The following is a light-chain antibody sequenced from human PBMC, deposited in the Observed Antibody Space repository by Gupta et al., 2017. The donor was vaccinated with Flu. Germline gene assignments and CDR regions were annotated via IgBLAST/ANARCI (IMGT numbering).Light chain of an antibody. CDR2: VEGSGSY. V-gene: IGLV4-60*03. J-gene: IGLJ1*01. Sequence: QPVLTQSSSASASLGSSVKLTCTLSSGHNTYIIAWHQQQPGKAPRFLMKVEGSGSYNKGSGVPDRFSGSSSGADRYLTISNLQSEDEADYYCETWDSATYVFGTGTKGTVL. CDR3: ETWDSATYV. CDR1: SGHNTYI.